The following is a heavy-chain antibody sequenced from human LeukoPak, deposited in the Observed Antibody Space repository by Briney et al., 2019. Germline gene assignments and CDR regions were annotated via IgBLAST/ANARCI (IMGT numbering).Heavy chain of an antibody. Sequence: SETLSLTCTVSGGSISSYYWSWIRQPPGKGLEWIGYIYYSGSTNYNPSLKSRVTISVDTSKNQFSLKLSSVTAADTAVYYCARRGNYYDSSGYYYRGYFDYWGQGTLVTVSS. CDR3: ARRGNYYDSSGYYYRGYFDY. CDR1: GGSISSYY. CDR2: IYYSGST. J-gene: IGHJ4*02. D-gene: IGHD3-22*01. V-gene: IGHV4-59*01.